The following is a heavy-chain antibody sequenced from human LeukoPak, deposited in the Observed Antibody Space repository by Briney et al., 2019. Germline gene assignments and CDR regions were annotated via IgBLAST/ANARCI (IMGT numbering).Heavy chain of an antibody. D-gene: IGHD2-8*02. J-gene: IGHJ4*02. V-gene: IGHV3-30*03. CDR2: ISYDGNNK. Sequence: PGGSLRLSCAASGFTFSSYGIHWVRQAPGKGLEWVAVISYDGNNKYYADSVKGRFTISRDNSKNTLYLQMNSLRAEDTAIYYCAREAGYDTGGYPRDYWGQGTLVTVSS. CDR1: GFTFSSYG. CDR3: AREAGYDTGGYPRDY.